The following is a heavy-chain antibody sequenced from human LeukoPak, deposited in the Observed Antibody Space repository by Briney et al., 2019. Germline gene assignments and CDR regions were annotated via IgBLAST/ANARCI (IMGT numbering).Heavy chain of an antibody. Sequence: GGSLRLSCAASGFTFSDYYMSWIRQAPGKGLEWVSYISSSGSTIYYADSVKGRFTISRDNSKNTLYLQMNSLRAEDTAVYYCARDRRGSGSYYPTFDYWGQGTLVTVSS. CDR2: ISSSGSTI. J-gene: IGHJ4*02. V-gene: IGHV3-11*04. D-gene: IGHD3-10*01. CDR3: ARDRRGSGSYYPTFDY. CDR1: GFTFSDYY.